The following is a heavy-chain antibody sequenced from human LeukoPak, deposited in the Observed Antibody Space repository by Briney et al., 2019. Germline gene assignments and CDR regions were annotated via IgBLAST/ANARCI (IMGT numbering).Heavy chain of an antibody. Sequence: KSSETLSLTCTVSGGSISTYYWSWVRQSPGKGLEWIGSIYYNVKTHFNPSLRSRVTISVDTSKNQFSLKLSSVTAADTAVYYCARAGIAAAGTPFDYWGQGTLVTVSS. J-gene: IGHJ4*02. V-gene: IGHV4-59*08. CDR2: IYYNVKT. CDR1: GGSISTYY. CDR3: ARAGIAAAGTPFDY. D-gene: IGHD6-13*01.